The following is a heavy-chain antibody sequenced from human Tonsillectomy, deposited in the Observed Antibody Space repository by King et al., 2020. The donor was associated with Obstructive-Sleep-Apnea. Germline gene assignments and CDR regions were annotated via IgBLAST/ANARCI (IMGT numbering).Heavy chain of an antibody. CDR3: AKGKGSGGYSHGMDV. Sequence: VQLVESGGGVVQPGRSLRLSCAAAGFTFSSYGMHWVRQAPGQGLEWVAVIPDDGSNKYYADSVKGRFTISSDNSKNMVHLQMNSLRLEDTAVYFCAKGKGSGGYSHGMDVWGQGTTVTVSS. J-gene: IGHJ6*02. CDR1: GFTFSSYG. V-gene: IGHV3-30*18. D-gene: IGHD3-10*01. CDR2: IPDDGSNK.